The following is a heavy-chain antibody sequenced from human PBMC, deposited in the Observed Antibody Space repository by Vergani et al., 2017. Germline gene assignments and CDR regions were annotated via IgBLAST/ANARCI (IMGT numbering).Heavy chain of an antibody. D-gene: IGHD5-24*01. J-gene: IGHJ5*02. Sequence: QVQLQESGPGLVKPSETLSLTCTVSGGSISSSSYYWGWIRQPPGKGLEWIGSIYYSGSTYYNPSLKRRVTISVDTSKNQFSLKLSSVTAADTAAYYCARVRDGYNPNWFDPWGQGTLVTVSS. CDR2: IYYSGST. CDR1: GGSISSSSYY. V-gene: IGHV4-39*07. CDR3: ARVRDGYNPNWFDP.